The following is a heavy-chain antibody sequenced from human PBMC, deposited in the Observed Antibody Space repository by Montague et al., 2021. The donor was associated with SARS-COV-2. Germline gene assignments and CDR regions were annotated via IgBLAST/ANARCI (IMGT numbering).Heavy chain of an antibody. CDR3: AGLRHFDWPNYSSHYGMDV. CDR2: IYYNGNN. V-gene: IGHV4-59*01. D-gene: IGHD3-9*01. CDR1: GGSINSYY. J-gene: IGHJ6*02. Sequence: SETLSLTCTVSGGSINSYYWSWIRQPPGKGLEWIGYIYYNGNNNXSPSLKSRVTISVDTSKNQFSLKLTSVTAADTATYYCAGLRHFDWPNYSSHYGMDVWGQGTTVTVSS.